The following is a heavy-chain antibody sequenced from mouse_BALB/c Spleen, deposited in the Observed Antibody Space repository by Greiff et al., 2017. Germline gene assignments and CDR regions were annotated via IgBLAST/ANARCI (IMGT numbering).Heavy chain of an antibody. D-gene: IGHD1-1*01. CDR2: ISSGSSTI. J-gene: IGHJ3*01. CDR1: GFTFSSFG. Sequence: EVQLVESGGGLVQPGGSRKLSCAASGFTFSSFGMHWVRQAPEKGLEWVAYISSGSSTIYYADTVKGRFTISRDNPKNTLFLQMTSLRSEDTAMYYCARSSDYYGSSYGAWFAYWGQGTLVTVSA. V-gene: IGHV5-17*02. CDR3: ARSSDYYGSSYGAWFAY.